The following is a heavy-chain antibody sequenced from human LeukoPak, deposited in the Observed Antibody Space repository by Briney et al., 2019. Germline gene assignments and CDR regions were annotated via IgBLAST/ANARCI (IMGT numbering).Heavy chain of an antibody. CDR2: ISSSGSTI. J-gene: IGHJ3*02. CDR3: ARATGEGAFDI. Sequence: GGSLRLSCAASGFTFGSYEMNWVRQAPGKGLEWVSYISSSGSTIYYADSVKGRFTISRDNAKNSLYLQMNSLRAEDTAVYYCARATGEGAFDIWGQGTMVTVSS. CDR1: GFTFGSYE. D-gene: IGHD3-10*01. V-gene: IGHV3-48*03.